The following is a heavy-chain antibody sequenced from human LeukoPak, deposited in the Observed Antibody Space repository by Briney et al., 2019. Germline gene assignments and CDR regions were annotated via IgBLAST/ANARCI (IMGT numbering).Heavy chain of an antibody. CDR1: GFTFSSYW. CDR2: IKQDGSEK. CDR3: ARDSSGWPYYYYYYGMDV. V-gene: IGHV3-7*01. D-gene: IGHD6-19*01. Sequence: GGSLRLSCAASGFTFSSYWMSWVRQAPGKGLEWVANIKQDGSEKYYVDSVKGRFTISRDNAKNSLYLQMNSLRAEDTAVYYCARDSSGWPYYYYYYGMDVWGQGTTVTVSS. J-gene: IGHJ6*02.